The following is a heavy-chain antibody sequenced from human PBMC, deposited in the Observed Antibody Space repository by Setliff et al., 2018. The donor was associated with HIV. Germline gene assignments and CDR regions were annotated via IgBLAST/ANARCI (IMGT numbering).Heavy chain of an antibody. Sequence: SETLSLTCTVSGGSISSGGFYWSWIRQRPGKGLEWIGYIHYTGSTFYNPSLKSRVILSLDTSQSQFSLRLNSVTAADTAVYYCARAGDSSGYPTNRERDAFDIWGQGTMVTVSS. J-gene: IGHJ3*02. V-gene: IGHV4-31*03. D-gene: IGHD3-22*01. CDR3: ARAGDSSGYPTNRERDAFDI. CDR1: GGSISSGGFY. CDR2: IHYTGST.